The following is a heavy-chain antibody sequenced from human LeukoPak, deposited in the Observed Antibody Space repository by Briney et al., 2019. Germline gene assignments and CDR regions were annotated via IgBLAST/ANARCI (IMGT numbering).Heavy chain of an antibody. D-gene: IGHD6-13*01. CDR1: GGSISSGDYY. CDR2: IYYSGST. J-gene: IGHJ4*02. V-gene: IGHV4-30-4*08. Sequence: SQTLSLTCTVSGGSISSGDYYWSWIRQPPGKGLEWIGYIYYSGSTYYNPSLKSRVTISVDTSKNQFSLKLSSVTAADTAVYYCARDAAAGYSLACWGQGTLVTVSS. CDR3: ARDAAAGYSLAC.